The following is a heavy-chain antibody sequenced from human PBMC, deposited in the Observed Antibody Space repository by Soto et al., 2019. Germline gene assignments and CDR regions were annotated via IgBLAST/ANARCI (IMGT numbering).Heavy chain of an antibody. Sequence: GPEVKKPGASVKVSCKASGYTFTRYGISWVRQAPGQGLEWMGWISGYNGDTNYAQKVQGRVTMTIDTSTSTAYMELRSLTSDDTAIYYCAKNGQLPYYDYGMDVWGQGTTVTVSS. D-gene: IGHD1-1*01. V-gene: IGHV1-18*01. CDR3: AKNGQLPYYDYGMDV. CDR2: ISGYNGDT. J-gene: IGHJ6*02. CDR1: GYTFTRYG.